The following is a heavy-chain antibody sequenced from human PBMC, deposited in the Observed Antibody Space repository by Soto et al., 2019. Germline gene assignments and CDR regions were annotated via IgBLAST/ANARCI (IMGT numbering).Heavy chain of an antibody. Sequence: QVQLVESGGGVVQPGRSLRLSCAASGFTFSSYGMHWVRQAPGKGLEWVAVISYDGSNKYYADSVKGRFTISRDNSKNTLYLQMNSLRAEDTAVYYCAKEGRYCISTSCYHWFDPWGQGTLVTVS. CDR3: AKEGRYCISTSCYHWFDP. CDR2: ISYDGSNK. CDR1: GFTFSSYG. V-gene: IGHV3-30*18. J-gene: IGHJ5*02. D-gene: IGHD2-2*01.